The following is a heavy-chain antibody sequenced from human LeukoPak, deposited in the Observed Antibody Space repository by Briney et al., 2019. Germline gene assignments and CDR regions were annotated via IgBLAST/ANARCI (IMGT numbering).Heavy chain of an antibody. V-gene: IGHV4-59*12. J-gene: IGHJ4*02. CDR1: GGSISSYY. CDR2: IYYSGST. Sequence: PSETLSLTCTVSGGSISSYYWSWIRQPPGKGLEWIGYIYYSGSTNYNPSLKSRVTISVDTSKNQFSLKLSSVTAADTAVYYCARKVWNYDFWSGYPTSTYFDYWGQGTLVTVSS. D-gene: IGHD3-3*01. CDR3: ARKVWNYDFWSGYPTSTYFDY.